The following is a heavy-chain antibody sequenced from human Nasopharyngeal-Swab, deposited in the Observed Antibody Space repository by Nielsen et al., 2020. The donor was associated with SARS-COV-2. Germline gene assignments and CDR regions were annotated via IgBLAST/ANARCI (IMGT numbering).Heavy chain of an antibody. D-gene: IGHD6-13*01. Sequence: ASVKVSLKAFVYTFIRYVLHWVRQAHGQRLEWMGWINAGNGNTKYSQKFQGRATITRDTSASTAYMELSSLRSEDTAVYYCARGYSSSWYDYWGQGTLVTVSS. CDR3: ARGYSSSWYDY. CDR2: INAGNGNT. V-gene: IGHV1-3*01. J-gene: IGHJ4*02. CDR1: VYTFIRYV.